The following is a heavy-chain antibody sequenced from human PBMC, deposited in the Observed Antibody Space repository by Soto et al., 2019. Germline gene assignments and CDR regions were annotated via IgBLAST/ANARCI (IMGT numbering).Heavy chain of an antibody. J-gene: IGHJ4*02. V-gene: IGHV3-48*03. Sequence: EVQLVESGGGLVQPGGSLRLSCAASDFVFSNYEMSWVRQAPGKGLESIAYISSSGGIKYYADSVKGRFTILRDNSKNSLYLQMNSLKAEDTALYFCARGHYRCGWFDCWGQGTLVTVSS. CDR3: ARGHYRCGWFDC. CDR1: DFVFSNYE. CDR2: ISSSGGIK. D-gene: IGHD6-19*01.